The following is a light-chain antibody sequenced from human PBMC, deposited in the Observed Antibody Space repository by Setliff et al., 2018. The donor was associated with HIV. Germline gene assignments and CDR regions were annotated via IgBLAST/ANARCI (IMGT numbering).Light chain of an antibody. CDR1: SSDVGSYNL. CDR3: CSYAGSSTLV. V-gene: IGLV2-23*02. CDR2: GVS. Sequence: QSALTQPASVSGSPGQSITISCTGTSSDVGSYNLVSWYQQHPGKAPKLMIYGVSKRPSGVSNRFSGSKSGNTASLTISGLQAEDEADYYCCSYAGSSTLVFGGGTKVTV. J-gene: IGLJ2*01.